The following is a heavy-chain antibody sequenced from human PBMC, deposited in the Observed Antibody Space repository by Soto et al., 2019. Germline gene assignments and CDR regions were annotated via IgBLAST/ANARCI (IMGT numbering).Heavy chain of an antibody. D-gene: IGHD6-19*01. CDR1: GASISNYF. V-gene: IGHV4-4*07. Sequence: SETLSLTCTVSGASISNYFWTWIRQPAGKGLDWIGRISISGTTNYNPSLKSRVTMSVDTSNNHFSLNLSSVTAADTAVYYCAREAGPDRWFDPWGQGTLVTVS. J-gene: IGHJ5*02. CDR3: AREAGPDRWFDP. CDR2: ISISGTT.